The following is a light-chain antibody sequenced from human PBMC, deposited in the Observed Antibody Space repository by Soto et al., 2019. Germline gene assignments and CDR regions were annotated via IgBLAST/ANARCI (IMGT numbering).Light chain of an antibody. Sequence: QSVLTQSPSASASLGASVKLTCTLSSGHSTHAIAWHQQQPEKGPRYLMKVNSDGSHIKGDGIPVRFSGSSSGAERYLTISSLQSEDEADYYCQTWVTGIHVVFGGGTKLTVL. CDR1: SGHSTHA. V-gene: IGLV4-69*01. CDR3: QTWVTGIHVV. CDR2: VNSDGSH. J-gene: IGLJ2*01.